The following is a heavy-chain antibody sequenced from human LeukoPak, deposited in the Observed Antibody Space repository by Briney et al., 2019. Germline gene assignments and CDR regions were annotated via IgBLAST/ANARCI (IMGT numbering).Heavy chain of an antibody. D-gene: IGHD5-12*01. Sequence: ASVKVSCKASGYTFTGYYMHWVRQAPGQGLEWMGWINPNSGGTNYAQKFQGWVTMTRDTSISTAYMALSRLRSDDTAVYYCARESSGYDPVGEGNFDYWGQGTLVTVSS. CDR3: ARESSGYDPVGEGNFDY. CDR1: GYTFTGYY. V-gene: IGHV1-2*04. J-gene: IGHJ4*02. CDR2: INPNSGGT.